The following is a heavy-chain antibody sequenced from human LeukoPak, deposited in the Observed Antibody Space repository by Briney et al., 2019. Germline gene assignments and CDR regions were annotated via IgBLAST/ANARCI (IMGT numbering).Heavy chain of an antibody. CDR2: ISGSDGST. J-gene: IGHJ4*02. V-gene: IGHV3-23*01. CDR3: AKDSAKKSDDY. Sequence: GGTLRLSCAASGFTFSSSAMSWVRLAPGKGLEWVSGISGSDGSTYYADSVKGRFTISRDNSKNTLFLQMNSLRAEDTAVYYCAKDSAKKSDDYWGQGTLVTVSS. D-gene: IGHD3-10*01. CDR1: GFTFSSSA.